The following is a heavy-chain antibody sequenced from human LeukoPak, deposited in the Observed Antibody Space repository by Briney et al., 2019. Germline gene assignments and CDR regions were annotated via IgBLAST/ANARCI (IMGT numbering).Heavy chain of an antibody. D-gene: IGHD3-10*01. Sequence: SETLSLTCPVAGGSISSYYWSWIRQPLGKGLEWNGYIYYTGSTDYNPSLKSRVTISVDTSKNQFSLKLTSVTAADTAVYYCARDSPEYGSGAFSWFDLWGQGTLVTVSS. CDR3: ARDSPEYGSGAFSWFDL. V-gene: IGHV4-59*01. CDR2: IYYTGST. CDR1: GGSISSYY. J-gene: IGHJ5*02.